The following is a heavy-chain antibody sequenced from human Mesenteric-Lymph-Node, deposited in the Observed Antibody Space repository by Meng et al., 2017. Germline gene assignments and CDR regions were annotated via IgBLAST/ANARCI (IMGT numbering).Heavy chain of an antibody. J-gene: IGHJ4*02. CDR2: ISSSSSYI. CDR1: GFTFSSYS. V-gene: IGHV3-21*04. D-gene: IGHD4-17*01. Sequence: GGSLRLSCAASGFTFSSYSMNWVRQAPGKGLEWVSSISSSSSYIYYADSVKGRFTISRDNAKNSLYLQMNSLRAEDTALYYCASVVHGDYFFDYWGQGTLVTVSS. CDR3: ASVVHGDYFFDY.